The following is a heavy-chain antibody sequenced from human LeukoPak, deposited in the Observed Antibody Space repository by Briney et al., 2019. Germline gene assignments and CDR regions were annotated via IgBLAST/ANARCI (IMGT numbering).Heavy chain of an antibody. CDR1: GYSFTSYW. D-gene: IGHD2-15*01. CDR3: ARHYSVVGEYYFDY. V-gene: IGHV5-51*01. CDR2: IYPGDSDT. Sequence: GESLQISCKGSGYSFTSYWIGWVRQLPGKGLEWMGIIYPGDSDTRYSPSFQGQVTISADKSISTAYLQWSSLKASDTAMYYCARHYSVVGEYYFDYWGQGTLVTVSS. J-gene: IGHJ4*02.